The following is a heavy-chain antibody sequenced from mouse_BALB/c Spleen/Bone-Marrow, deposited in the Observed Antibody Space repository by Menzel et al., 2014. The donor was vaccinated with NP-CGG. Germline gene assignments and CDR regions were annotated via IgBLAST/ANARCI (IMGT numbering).Heavy chain of an antibody. D-gene: IGHD1-1*01. V-gene: IGHV1-67*01. Sequence: QVELQQSGPELVRPGVSVKLSCKGSGYTFTDYAMHWVKQSHAKSLEWIGVISTYSGNTNYNQKFKGKATMTVDKSSSTAYMELARLTSEDTAIYYCARSYYGSSYPMDFWGQGTTATVSS. CDR3: ARSYYGSSYPMDF. CDR2: ISTYSGNT. J-gene: IGHJ4*01. CDR1: GYTFTDYA.